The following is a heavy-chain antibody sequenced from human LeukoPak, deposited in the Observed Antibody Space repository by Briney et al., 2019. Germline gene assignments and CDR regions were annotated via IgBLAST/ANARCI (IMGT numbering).Heavy chain of an antibody. J-gene: IGHJ4*02. CDR2: ISGSGGST. Sequence: GGSLRLSCAASGFTFSSYAMSWVRQAPGKGLEWVSAISGSGGSTYYADSVRGRFTISRDNSKNTLYLQMNSLRAEDTAVYYCAAAAVAGMSLDYWGQGTLVTVSS. CDR3: AAAAVAGMSLDY. V-gene: IGHV3-23*01. CDR1: GFTFSSYA. D-gene: IGHD6-19*01.